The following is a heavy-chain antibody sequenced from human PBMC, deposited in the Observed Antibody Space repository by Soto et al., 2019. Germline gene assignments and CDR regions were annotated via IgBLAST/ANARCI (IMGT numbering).Heavy chain of an antibody. CDR3: ANCGGDCAHYGMDV. Sequence: PSETLSLTCAVSGGSISSGGYSWSWIRQPPGKGLEWIGYIYYSGSTYYNPSLKSRVTISVDTSKNQFSLKLSSVTAADTAVYYCANCGGDCAHYGMDVWGQGTTVTVSS. J-gene: IGHJ6*02. D-gene: IGHD2-21*02. CDR1: GGSISSGGYS. CDR2: IYYSGST. V-gene: IGHV4-30-2*05.